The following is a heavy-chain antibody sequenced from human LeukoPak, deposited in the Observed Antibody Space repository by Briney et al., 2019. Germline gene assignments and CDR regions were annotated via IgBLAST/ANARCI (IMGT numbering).Heavy chain of an antibody. V-gene: IGHV1-8*01. Sequence: GASVKVSCKASGYTFTSYDINWVRQATGQGLEWMGWMNPNSGNTGYAQKFQGRVTMPRNTSISTAYMELSSLRSEDTAVYYCARAARRPYYYYYMDVWGKGTTVTVSS. CDR3: ARAARRPYYYYYMDV. CDR2: MNPNSGNT. CDR1: GYTFTSYD. D-gene: IGHD6-6*01. J-gene: IGHJ6*03.